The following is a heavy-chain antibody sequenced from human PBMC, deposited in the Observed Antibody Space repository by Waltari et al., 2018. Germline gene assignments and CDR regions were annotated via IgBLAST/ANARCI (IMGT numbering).Heavy chain of an antibody. CDR3: ARVAVAGTPRYGMDV. D-gene: IGHD6-19*01. V-gene: IGHV1-46*01. J-gene: IGHJ6*02. CDR2: INPSGGST. CDR1: GYTFTSYY. Sequence: QVQLVQSGAEVKKPGASVKVSCKASGYTFTSYYMHWVRQAPGQGLEWMGIINPSGGSTSYAQKFQGRVTMTRDTSTSTVYMELSSLRSEDTAVYYCARVAVAGTPRYGMDVWGQGTTVTVSS.